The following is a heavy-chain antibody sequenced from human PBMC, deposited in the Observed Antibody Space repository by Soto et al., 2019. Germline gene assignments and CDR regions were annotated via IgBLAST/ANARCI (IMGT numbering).Heavy chain of an antibody. J-gene: IGHJ4*02. CDR3: ARGITLPTPLDY. CDR1: GGTFSSYS. D-gene: IGHD1-20*01. Sequence: SVKVSCKASGGTFSSYSISWVRQAPGEGLEWMGRIMPTLGIVNYAQKFQGRVTITRDTSASTAYMELSSLRSEDTAVYYCARGITLPTPLDYWGQGTLVTVSS. V-gene: IGHV1-69*02. CDR2: IMPTLGIV.